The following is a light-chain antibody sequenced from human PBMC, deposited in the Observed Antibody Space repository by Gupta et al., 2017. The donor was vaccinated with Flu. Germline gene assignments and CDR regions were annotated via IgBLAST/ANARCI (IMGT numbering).Light chain of an antibody. Sequence: SYELTQPPSVSVSPGQTARNTCPGDALPKQYAYWYQQKPGQAPALVIYKDSERPSGIPERFSGSSSGTTVTLTISGVQAEDEADYYCQSADSSGTYPVVFGGGTKLTVL. CDR2: KDS. CDR3: QSADSSGTYPVV. J-gene: IGLJ2*01. V-gene: IGLV3-25*02. CDR1: ALPKQY.